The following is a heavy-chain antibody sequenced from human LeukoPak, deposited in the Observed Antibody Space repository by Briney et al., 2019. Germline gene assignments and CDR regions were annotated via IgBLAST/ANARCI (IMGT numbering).Heavy chain of an antibody. V-gene: IGHV3-23*01. CDR2: ISASGDRT. J-gene: IGHJ4*02. Sequence: GGSLRLSCVASGFTFSSHALSWVRQAPGKGLEWVSVISASGDRTYYADSVKGRFTIFRDNSKSTLFLQMNRLRAEDTAMYFCLYYDSSGFYYGRLRYWGQGTLVTVSS. CDR3: LYYDSSGFYYGRLRY. CDR1: GFTFSSHA. D-gene: IGHD3-22*01.